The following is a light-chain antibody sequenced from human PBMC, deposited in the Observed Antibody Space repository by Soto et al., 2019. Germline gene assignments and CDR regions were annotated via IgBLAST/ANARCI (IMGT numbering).Light chain of an antibody. V-gene: IGKV3-15*01. CDR1: QSISSY. CDR2: GAS. J-gene: IGKJ1*01. CDR3: QQYNNWPRT. Sequence: MTQSPSSLSGSVGDRVTITCRASQSISSYLAWYQQKPGQAPRLLIYGASTRATGIPARFSGSGSGTEFTLTISSLQSEDFAVYYCQQYNNWPRTFGQGTKVDI.